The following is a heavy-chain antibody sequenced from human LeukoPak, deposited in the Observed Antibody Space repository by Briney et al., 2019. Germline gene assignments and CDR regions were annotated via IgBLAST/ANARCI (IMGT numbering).Heavy chain of an antibody. D-gene: IGHD1-26*01. CDR1: GFTFSSYS. CDR2: ISWDGGST. CDR3: AKDVGGAYYYYYMDV. Sequence: SGGTLRLSCAASGFTFSSYSMNWVRQAPGKGLEWVSLISWDGGSTYYADSVKGRFTISRDNSKNSLYLQMNSLRAEDTALYYCAKDVGGAYYYYYMDVWGKATTVTVSS. V-gene: IGHV3-43D*03. J-gene: IGHJ6*03.